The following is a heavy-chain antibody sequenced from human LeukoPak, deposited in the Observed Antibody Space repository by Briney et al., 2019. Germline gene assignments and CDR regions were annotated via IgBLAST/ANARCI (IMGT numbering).Heavy chain of an antibody. CDR3: ARRRSSWYYVDF. Sequence: TLSLTCTVSGGSISSGGYYWSWIRQHPGKGLEWIGYIYYSGSTYYNPSLKSRVTISVDTSKNQFSLKLSSVTAADTAVYYCARRRSSWYYVDFWGQGTLVTVSS. D-gene: IGHD6-13*01. CDR2: IYYSGST. CDR1: GGSISSGGYY. J-gene: IGHJ4*02. V-gene: IGHV4-31*03.